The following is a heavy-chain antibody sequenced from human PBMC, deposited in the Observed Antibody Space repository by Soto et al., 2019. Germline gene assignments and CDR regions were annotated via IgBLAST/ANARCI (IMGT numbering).Heavy chain of an antibody. D-gene: IGHD3-22*01. V-gene: IGHV3-30-3*01. CDR3: ARTYYYDSGPFDY. CDR1: GFTFSSYA. J-gene: IGHJ4*02. CDR2: ISYDGSNK. Sequence: GGSLRLSCAASGFTFSSYAMHWVRQAPGKGLEWVAVISYDGSNKYYADSVKGRFTISRDNSKNTLYLQMNSLRAEDTAVYYCARTYYYDSGPFDYWGQGTLVTVSS.